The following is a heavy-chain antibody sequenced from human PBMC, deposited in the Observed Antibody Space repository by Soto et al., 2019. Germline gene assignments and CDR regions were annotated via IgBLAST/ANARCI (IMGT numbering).Heavy chain of an antibody. J-gene: IGHJ4*02. CDR3: AATYSGSYYAVDY. CDR2: ISDDGSNK. CDR1: GFTFSSYG. Sequence: VQLVESGAGVVQPGRSLRLCCAASGFTFSSYGMHWVRQAPGKGLEWVAVISDDGSNKYYADSVKGRFTISRDNSKTTLWLQMNSLRPEDTAVFYCAATYSGSYYAVDYWGQGTLVTVSS. V-gene: IGHV3-30*03. D-gene: IGHD1-26*01.